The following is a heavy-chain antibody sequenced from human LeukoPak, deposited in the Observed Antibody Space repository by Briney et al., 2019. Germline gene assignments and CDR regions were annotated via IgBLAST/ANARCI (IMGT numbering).Heavy chain of an antibody. Sequence: GGSLRLSCAVSEFTISRYWMHWVRQAPGKGLVWVSNINNDGSITTYADSVKGRFTISRDNVKNTLFLQMNSLGAEDTALYYCARGWNTTPRSGFDIWGLGTMVTVSS. CDR3: ARGWNTTPRSGFDI. D-gene: IGHD1/OR15-1a*01. J-gene: IGHJ3*02. CDR2: INNDGSIT. CDR1: EFTISRYW. V-gene: IGHV3-74*01.